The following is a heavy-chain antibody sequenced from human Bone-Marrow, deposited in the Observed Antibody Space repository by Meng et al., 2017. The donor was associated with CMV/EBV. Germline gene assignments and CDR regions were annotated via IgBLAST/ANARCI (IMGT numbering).Heavy chain of an antibody. CDR2: INPSGGST. J-gene: IGHJ6*02. D-gene: IGHD1-7*01. Sequence: ASVKVSCKAFGYTFTTYYMHWVRQAPGQGLEWMGIINPSGGSTSYAQKFQGRVTMTRDTSTSTVYMELSSLRSEDTAVYYCARPAGTTGTDYGMDVWGQGTTVTVSS. CDR3: ARPAGTTGTDYGMDV. CDR1: GYTFTTYY. V-gene: IGHV1-46*01.